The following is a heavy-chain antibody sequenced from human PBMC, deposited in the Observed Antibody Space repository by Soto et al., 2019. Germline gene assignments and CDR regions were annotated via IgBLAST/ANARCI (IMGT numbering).Heavy chain of an antibody. Sequence: EMHLVESGGGLVQPGRSLTISCAASGFTFEDYAMHWVRQAPGKGLEWVSGISWNSGKIIYADSVKGRFTISRDNSKNSLYLQMSSLRPEDSALYYWAKMVTWDSSGYYQGGFDCWGQGTLVTVSS. CDR1: GFTFEDYA. CDR2: ISWNSGKI. J-gene: IGHJ4*02. CDR3: AKMVTWDSSGYYQGGFDC. V-gene: IGHV3-9*01. D-gene: IGHD3-22*01.